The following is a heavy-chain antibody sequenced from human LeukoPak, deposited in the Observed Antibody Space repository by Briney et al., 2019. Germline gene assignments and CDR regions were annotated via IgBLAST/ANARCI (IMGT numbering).Heavy chain of an antibody. D-gene: IGHD1-26*01. CDR1: GGSISSSSYY. Sequence: PSETLSLTCTVSGGSISSSSYYWGWIRQPPGKGLEWIGSIYYSGSTYYNPSLKSRVTISVDTSKNQFSLKLSSVTAADTAVYYCARVGGSYFGDYWGQGTLVTVSS. CDR2: IYYSGST. J-gene: IGHJ4*02. CDR3: ARVGGSYFGDY. V-gene: IGHV4-39*07.